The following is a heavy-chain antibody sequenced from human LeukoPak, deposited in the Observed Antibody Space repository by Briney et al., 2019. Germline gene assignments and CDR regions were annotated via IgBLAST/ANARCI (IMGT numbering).Heavy chain of an antibody. D-gene: IGHD1-26*01. Sequence: GGSLRLSCAASGFTFSSYAMSWVRQIPGKGPEWVASIKQDGSVKYYADSVKGRFTISRDNAKNSLYLQMNSLRAEDTARYYCAKWDIYSGFYYIDSWGQGTLATVSS. CDR1: GFTFSSYA. J-gene: IGHJ4*02. V-gene: IGHV3-7*01. CDR3: AKWDIYSGFYYIDS. CDR2: IKQDGSVK.